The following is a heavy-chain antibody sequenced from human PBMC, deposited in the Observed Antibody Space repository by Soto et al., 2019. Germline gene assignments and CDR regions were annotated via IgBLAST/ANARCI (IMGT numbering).Heavy chain of an antibody. Sequence: SETLSLTCTVSGGSINNYYWSWIRQPPGEGLEWVAHIYYTGSTTYNPSLMSRVTISVDTSKNQFSLNLFSVTAADTAVYYCARHMGSGDFPPDYWGQGILVTVSS. CDR1: GGSINNYY. D-gene: IGHD4-17*01. CDR2: IYYTGST. V-gene: IGHV4-59*08. CDR3: ARHMGSGDFPPDY. J-gene: IGHJ4*02.